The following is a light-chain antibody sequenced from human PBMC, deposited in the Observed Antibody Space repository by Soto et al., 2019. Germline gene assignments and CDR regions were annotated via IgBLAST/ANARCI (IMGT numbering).Light chain of an antibody. CDR2: DVT. CDR3: SSYTRTSTYV. CDR1: SSDVGAYNY. Sequence: QSVLTQPASVSGSPGQSITISCTGTSSDVGAYNYVSWYQQHPCKAPKLMIYDVTNRPSGVSNRFSVSKSGNTASLTISGLQAEDEADYYCSSYTRTSTYVFGAGTKVTVL. V-gene: IGLV2-14*01. J-gene: IGLJ1*01.